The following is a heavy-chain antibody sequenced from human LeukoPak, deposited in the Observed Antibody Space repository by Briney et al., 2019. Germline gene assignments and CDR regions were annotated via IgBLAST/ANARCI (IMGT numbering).Heavy chain of an antibody. V-gene: IGHV3-64D*06. D-gene: IGHD2-15*01. CDR2: AHGNGGNT. J-gene: IGHJ6*02. CDR1: GFNFNNYA. Sequence: GGSLRLSCSASGFNFNNYAMYWVRQAPGKELELVSVAHGNGGNTHYADFVEGRFSISRDYSTNTLYLQLSSLRVEDTAVYYCVRDNYGMDVWGQGTTVTVSS. CDR3: VRDNYGMDV.